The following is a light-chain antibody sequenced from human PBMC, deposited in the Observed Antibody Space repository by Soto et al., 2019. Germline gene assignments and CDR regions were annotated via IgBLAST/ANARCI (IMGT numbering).Light chain of an antibody. Sequence: QSVLTQPASVSGSPGQSITISFTGTSSVVGSYNLVSWYQQHPGKAPKLMIYEVSKRPSGVSNRFSGSKSGNTASLTISGLQAEDEADYYCCSYAGSSTLVFGGGTKVTVL. CDR3: CSYAGSSTLV. CDR2: EVS. V-gene: IGLV2-23*02. J-gene: IGLJ2*01. CDR1: SSVVGSYNL.